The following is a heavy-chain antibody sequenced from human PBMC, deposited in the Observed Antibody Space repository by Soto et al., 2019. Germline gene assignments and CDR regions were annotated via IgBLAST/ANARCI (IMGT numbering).Heavy chain of an antibody. CDR1: GFTFSDYY. V-gene: IGHV3-11*06. CDR3: ARGRKINSWYEGY. Sequence: QVQLVESGGGLVKPGGSLRLSCAGSGFTFSDYYMSWIRQAPGKGLEWVSYISPSSTYTNSADSVKGRFTISRDNAKNSLFLQMHSLRAEDTAVYYCARGRKINSWYEGYWGQGTLVTVSS. CDR2: ISPSSTYT. J-gene: IGHJ4*02. D-gene: IGHD6-13*01.